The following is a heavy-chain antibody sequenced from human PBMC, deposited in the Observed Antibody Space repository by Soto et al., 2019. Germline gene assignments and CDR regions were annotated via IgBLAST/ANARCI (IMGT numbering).Heavy chain of an antibody. Sequence: GESLKISCKGSGYSFTSYWIGWERQMPGKGLEWMGIIYPGDSDTRYSPSFQGQVTISADKSISTAYLQWSSLKASDTAMYYCASSQELRDYYYYGMDVWGQGTTVTVSS. CDR2: IYPGDSDT. D-gene: IGHD1-7*01. CDR3: ASSQELRDYYYYGMDV. J-gene: IGHJ6*02. CDR1: GYSFTSYW. V-gene: IGHV5-51*01.